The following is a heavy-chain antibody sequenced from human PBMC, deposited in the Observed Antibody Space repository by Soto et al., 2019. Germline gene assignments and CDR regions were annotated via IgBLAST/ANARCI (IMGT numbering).Heavy chain of an antibody. J-gene: IGHJ4*02. CDR2: ISGSGGST. CDR3: ANPTLYYDILTGPDY. D-gene: IGHD3-9*01. V-gene: IGHV3-23*01. CDR1: GFTFSSYA. Sequence: GGSLRLSCAASGFTFSSYAMSWVRQAPGKGLEWVSAISGSGGSTYYADSVKGRFTISRDNSKNTLYLQMNSLRAEDTAVYYCANPTLYYDILTGPDYWGQGTLVTVSS.